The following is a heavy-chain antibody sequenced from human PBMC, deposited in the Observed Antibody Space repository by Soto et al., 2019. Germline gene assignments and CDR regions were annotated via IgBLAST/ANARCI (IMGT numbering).Heavy chain of an antibody. CDR1: GGSFSGYY. V-gene: IGHV4-34*01. CDR3: ARGKDILTGPGWFDP. Sequence: SETLSLTCAVDGGSFSGYYWSWIRQPPGKGLEWIGEINHSGSTNYNPSLKSRVTISVHTSKNQFSLKLSSVTAADTAVYYCARGKDILTGPGWFDPWGQGTLGTVPS. D-gene: IGHD3-9*01. J-gene: IGHJ5*02. CDR2: INHSGST.